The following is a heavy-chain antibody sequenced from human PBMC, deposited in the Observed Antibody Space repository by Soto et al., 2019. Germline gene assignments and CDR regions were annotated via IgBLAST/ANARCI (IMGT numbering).Heavy chain of an antibody. CDR3: AREGAINWENWFDP. V-gene: IGHV1-18*01. J-gene: IGHJ5*02. D-gene: IGHD2-2*02. CDR1: GYTFTSYG. Sequence: QVQLVQSGAEVKKPGASVKVSCKASGYTFTSYGISWVRQAPGQGLEWMGWISTYNGNTNYAQKPQGRVTMTTDTATSTAYMELRSLRSDDTAGYYCAREGAINWENWFDPWGQGTLVTVSS. CDR2: ISTYNGNT.